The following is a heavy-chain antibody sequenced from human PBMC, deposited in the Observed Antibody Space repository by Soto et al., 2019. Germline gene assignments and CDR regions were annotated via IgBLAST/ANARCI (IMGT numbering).Heavy chain of an antibody. D-gene: IGHD3-16*01. Sequence: PSETLSLTCTVSGDSISDNYWSWIRQPPGKGLEWIGYIYYSGSTHYNPSLKSRVTISVDTSKNQFSLKLSSVTAADTAVYYCGRVLGVGRDWFDPWGQGTLVTVSS. J-gene: IGHJ5*02. CDR2: IYYSGST. V-gene: IGHV4-59*01. CDR1: GDSISDNY. CDR3: GRVLGVGRDWFDP.